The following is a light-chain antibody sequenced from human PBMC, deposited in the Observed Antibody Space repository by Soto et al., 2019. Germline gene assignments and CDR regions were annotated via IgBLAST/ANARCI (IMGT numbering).Light chain of an antibody. CDR1: SSNIGSHA. CDR2: SNN. Sequence: QSVLSQPPSASGTPGQTVTISCSGSSSNIGSHAVNWYQQVPGRAPKFLISSNNLRPSGVPDRFSVSKSGTSASLAISGLQSEDEADYFCASWDDSQNVVLFGGGTQLTVL. CDR3: ASWDDSQNVVL. V-gene: IGLV1-44*01. J-gene: IGLJ7*01.